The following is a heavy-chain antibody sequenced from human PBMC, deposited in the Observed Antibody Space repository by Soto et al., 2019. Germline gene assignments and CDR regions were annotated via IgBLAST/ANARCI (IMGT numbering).Heavy chain of an antibody. CDR2: ISGSGGST. J-gene: IGHJ4*02. Sequence: EVQLLESGGGLVQPGGSLRLSCAASGFTFSSYAMNWVRQAPGKGLEWVSAISGSGGSTFYADSVKGRFTISRDNSKNTLYMQMNSLRAEDTAVYFCAKTAPRGGQLGYFDSWGQGTLVTVSS. V-gene: IGHV3-23*01. CDR1: GFTFSSYA. CDR3: AKTAPRGGQLGYFDS. D-gene: IGHD6-6*01.